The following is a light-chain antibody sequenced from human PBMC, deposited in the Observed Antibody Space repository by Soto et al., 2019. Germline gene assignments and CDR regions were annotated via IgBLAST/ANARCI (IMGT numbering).Light chain of an antibody. J-gene: IGLJ3*02. CDR2: GNS. Sequence: QSVLTQPPSVSGAPGQRVTISCTGYNSNIGAGYDVHWYQQLPGTAPKLLIYGNSNRPSGVPDRFSASKSGTSASLAITGLQAEDEADYYCHSYDSSLSGWVFGRGTKLTVL. CDR3: HSYDSSLSGWV. CDR1: NSNIGAGYD. V-gene: IGLV1-40*01.